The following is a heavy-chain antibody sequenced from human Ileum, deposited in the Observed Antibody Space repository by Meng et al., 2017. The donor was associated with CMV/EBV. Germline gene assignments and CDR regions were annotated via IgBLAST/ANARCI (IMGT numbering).Heavy chain of an antibody. CDR3: SRVVYSTATPGHFAL. J-gene: IGHJ2*01. Sequence: GESLKISCAASGFTFSNYHMHWVRQVPGKVLEWVSGIGTAGDTHYANSVKGRFTISRENAKDSLHLQMNSLRAGDTAVYYCSRVVYSTATPGHFALWGRGNRV. D-gene: IGHD1-1*01. CDR1: GFTFSNYH. CDR2: IGTAGDT. V-gene: IGHV3-13*01.